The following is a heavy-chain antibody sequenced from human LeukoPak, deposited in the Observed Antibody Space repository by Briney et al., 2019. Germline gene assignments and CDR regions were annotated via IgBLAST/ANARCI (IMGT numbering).Heavy chain of an antibody. CDR1: GGTFSSYA. Sequence: SVKVSCKASGGTFSSYAISWVRQAPGQGLEWMGGIIPISGTANYAQKFQGRVTITTDESTSTAYMELSSLRSEDTAVYYCARALEDCSGGSCYSGIDYWGQGTLVTVSS. CDR3: ARALEDCSGGSCYSGIDY. J-gene: IGHJ4*02. D-gene: IGHD2-15*01. V-gene: IGHV1-69*05. CDR2: IIPISGTA.